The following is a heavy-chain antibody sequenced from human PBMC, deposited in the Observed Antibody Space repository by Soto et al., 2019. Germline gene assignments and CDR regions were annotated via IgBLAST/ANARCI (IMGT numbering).Heavy chain of an antibody. CDR1: GYTFTSYG. J-gene: IGHJ4*02. CDR3: ARDRGRSCIGGICPFDY. CDR2: ISAYNGNT. V-gene: IGHV1-18*04. D-gene: IGHD2-15*01. Sequence: ASVKVSCKASGYTFTSYGISWVRQAPGQGLEWMGWISAYNGNTNYAQNFQGRVSMARDTSTSTAYMELRSLRSDDTAVYYCARDRGRSCIGGICPFDYWGQGTLVTVPQ.